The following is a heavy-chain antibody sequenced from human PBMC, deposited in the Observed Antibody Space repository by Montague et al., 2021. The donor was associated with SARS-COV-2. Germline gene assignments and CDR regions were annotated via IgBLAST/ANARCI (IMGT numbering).Heavy chain of an antibody. CDR3: AREDRWNWFDP. CDR2: IYYRGST. Sequence: SETLSLTCTVSGGSINSSYWRWIRQPPGKGLEWIGYIYYRGSTNYNPSLKTRVTISVDTSKNQFSLKLNSMTAADTAVYYCAREDRWNWFDPWGQGTLVIVSS. J-gene: IGHJ5*02. D-gene: IGHD5-24*01. V-gene: IGHV4-59*01. CDR1: GGSINSSY.